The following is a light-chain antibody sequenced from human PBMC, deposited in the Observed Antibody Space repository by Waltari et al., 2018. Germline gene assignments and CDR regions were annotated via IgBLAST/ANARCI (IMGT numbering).Light chain of an antibody. CDR1: QSVLYSSNNKNY. J-gene: IGKJ5*01. Sequence: DIVMTQSPDSLAVSLGERATINCKSSQSVLYSSNNKNYLAWYQQKPGQPPNLLIFWASTRESGVHDRFNGSGSGTDFTLTISSLQAEDVAVYYCQQYYSTPITFGQGTRLEI. V-gene: IGKV4-1*01. CDR3: QQYYSTPIT. CDR2: WAS.